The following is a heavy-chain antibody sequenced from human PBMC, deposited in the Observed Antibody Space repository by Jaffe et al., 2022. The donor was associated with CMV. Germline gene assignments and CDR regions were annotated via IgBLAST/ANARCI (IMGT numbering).Heavy chain of an antibody. V-gene: IGHV4-4*09. CDR2: MYSSGRI. CDR1: GSSIRSYY. CDR3: ARGETGEWDQLGTYFYGLDV. Sequence: QVQLQESGPGVVKPSETLSLTCSVSGSSIRSYYWSWIRQSPGKGLEWIATMYSSGRIKYNPSLKSRVTMSVDTSKKQLSLSLASVTAAETAVYYCARGETGEWDQLGTYFYGLDVWGQGTTVAVSS. J-gene: IGHJ6*02. D-gene: IGHD3-16*01.